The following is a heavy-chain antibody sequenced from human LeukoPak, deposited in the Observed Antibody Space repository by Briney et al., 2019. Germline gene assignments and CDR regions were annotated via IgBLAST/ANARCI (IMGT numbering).Heavy chain of an antibody. J-gene: IGHJ4*02. D-gene: IGHD3/OR15-3a*01. V-gene: IGHV3-71*01. Sequence: GGSLRLSCAASGFTVSSNYISWVRQAPGKGLEWVGFIRSKAYGGTREYAASVKGRFTISRDDSKSIAYLQMNSLKTEDTAVYFCTRCAMRRGIIWTGNLDYWGQGTLVTVSS. CDR3: TRCAMRRGIIWTGNLDY. CDR1: GFTVSSNY. CDR2: IRSKAYGGTR.